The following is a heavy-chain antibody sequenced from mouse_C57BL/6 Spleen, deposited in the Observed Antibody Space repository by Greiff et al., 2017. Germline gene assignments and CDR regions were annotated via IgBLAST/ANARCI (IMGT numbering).Heavy chain of an antibody. J-gene: IGHJ4*01. CDR2: ISDGGSYT. Sequence: EVKLQESGGGLVKPGGSLKLSCAASGFTFSDYGMHWVRQTPEKRLEWVATISDGGSYTYYPDNVKGRFTISRDNAKNNLYLQMSHLKSEDTAMYYCARGEYDYDVYYYAMDYWGQGTSVTVSS. CDR3: ARGEYDYDVYYYAMDY. V-gene: IGHV5-4*03. D-gene: IGHD2-4*01. CDR1: GFTFSDYG.